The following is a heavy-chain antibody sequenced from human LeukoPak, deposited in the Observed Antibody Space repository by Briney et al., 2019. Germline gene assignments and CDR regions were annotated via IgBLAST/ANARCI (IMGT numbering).Heavy chain of an antibody. D-gene: IGHD5-12*01. CDR3: ARGDGGYVFDY. CDR1: GFTFSPYS. Sequence: GGSLRLSCAASGFTFSPYSMNWVRQAPGKGLEWVSYISSSSSTIYYADSVKGRFTISRDNAKNSLYLQMNSLRAEDTAVYYCARGDGGYVFDYWGQGTLVTVSS. J-gene: IGHJ4*02. CDR2: ISSSSSTI. V-gene: IGHV3-48*04.